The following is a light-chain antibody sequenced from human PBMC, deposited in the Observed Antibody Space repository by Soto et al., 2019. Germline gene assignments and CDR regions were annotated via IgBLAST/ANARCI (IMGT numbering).Light chain of an antibody. CDR2: LGS. CDR1: QSLLQSNGNSH. CDR3: MQAIQVPRT. J-gene: IGKJ1*01. V-gene: IGKV2-28*01. Sequence: DIVLTQSPLSLPVTPGEPATISCRSSQSLLQSNGNSHLDWYVQKPGQSPQLLIYLGSIRASGVPDRFSGSGSGTDFTLKITRVEAEDVGVYYCMQAIQVPRTFGLGTKVYI.